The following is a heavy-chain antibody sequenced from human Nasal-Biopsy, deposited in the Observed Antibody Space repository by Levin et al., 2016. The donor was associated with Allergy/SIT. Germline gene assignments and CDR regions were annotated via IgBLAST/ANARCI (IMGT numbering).Heavy chain of an antibody. V-gene: IGHV3-23*01. CDR2: ISGSGGTT. J-gene: IGHJ5*02. D-gene: IGHD5-12*01. CDR3: AKGYSGYAAFDP. CDR1: GFTFSSYD. Sequence: GGSLRLSCVASGFTFSSYDMSWVRQAPEKGLEWVAAISGSGGTTYYADSVKGRFTISRDNSKNTLYLQMNSLRAEDTAIYYCAKGYSGYAAFDPWGQGTLVTVSS.